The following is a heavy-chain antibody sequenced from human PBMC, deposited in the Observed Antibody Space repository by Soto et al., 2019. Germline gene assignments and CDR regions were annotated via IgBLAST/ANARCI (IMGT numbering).Heavy chain of an antibody. D-gene: IGHD2-15*01. CDR3: ARNLGYCSGGSCYSGSFDP. CDR1: GGSISSGGYY. V-gene: IGHV4-31*03. Sequence: QVQLQESGPGLVKPSQTLSLTCTVSGGSISSGGYYWSWIRQHPGKGLEWIGYIYYSGSTYYNPSLKSRVTISVDTSKNQFSLKLSSVTAADTAVYYCARNLGYCSGGSCYSGSFDPWGQGTLVTVSS. CDR2: IYYSGST. J-gene: IGHJ5*02.